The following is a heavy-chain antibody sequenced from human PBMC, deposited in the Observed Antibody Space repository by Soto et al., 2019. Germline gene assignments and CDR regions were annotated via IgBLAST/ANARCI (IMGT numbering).Heavy chain of an antibody. CDR2: IYSSGNT. D-gene: IGHD3-3*01. CDR1: GGTISGYY. Sequence: SETLSLTFSVSGGTISGYYWTWIRQPAGKGLEWIGRIYSSGNTKYNPSLQSRVTMSLDTSNNQFSLRLTSVTAADTAVYYCARGQRFSDWFDPWGQGTLVTVSS. V-gene: IGHV4-4*07. CDR3: ARGQRFSDWFDP. J-gene: IGHJ5*02.